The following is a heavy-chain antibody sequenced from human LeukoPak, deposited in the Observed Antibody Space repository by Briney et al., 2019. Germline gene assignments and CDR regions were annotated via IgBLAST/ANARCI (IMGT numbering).Heavy chain of an antibody. D-gene: IGHD4/OR15-4a*01. CDR3: AREGASLGYYFDY. J-gene: IGHJ4*02. V-gene: IGHV3-48*03. CDR1: GFTFSSYE. Sequence: GGSLRLSCAASGFTFSSYEMNWVRQAPGKGLERVSYISSSGSTIYYADSVKGRFTISRDNAKNSLYLQMNSLRAEDTAVNYCAREGASLGYYFDYWGQGTLVTVSS. CDR2: ISSSGSTI.